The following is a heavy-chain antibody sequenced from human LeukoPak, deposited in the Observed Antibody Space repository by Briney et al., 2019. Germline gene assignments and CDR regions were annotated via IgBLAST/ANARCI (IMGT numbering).Heavy chain of an antibody. CDR3: ARARALPFDY. CDR1: GYSFTSYY. V-gene: IGHV1-46*01. CDR2: INPSGGST. Sequence: ASVKVSRKASGYSFTSYYMHWVRQAPGQGLEWMGIINPSGGSTSYTQKFQGRVTMTRDTSTSTVYMELSSLRSEDTAVYYCARARALPFDYWGQGTLVTVSS. J-gene: IGHJ4*02.